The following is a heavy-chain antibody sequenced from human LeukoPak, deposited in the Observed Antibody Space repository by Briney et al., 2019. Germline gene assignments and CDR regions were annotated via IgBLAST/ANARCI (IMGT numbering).Heavy chain of an antibody. D-gene: IGHD2-15*01. CDR2: IDPSSTYI. CDR1: GFTFRSYS. CDR3: ARASIDQYYMDV. J-gene: IGHJ6*03. Sequence: GGSLRLSCAASGFTFRSYSMNWVRQAPGKGLEWVSAIDPSSTYIYYADSVKGRFTISRDNAENSLYLQMNSLRVEDTAVYYCARASIDQYYMDVWGKGTTVTVSS. V-gene: IGHV3-21*01.